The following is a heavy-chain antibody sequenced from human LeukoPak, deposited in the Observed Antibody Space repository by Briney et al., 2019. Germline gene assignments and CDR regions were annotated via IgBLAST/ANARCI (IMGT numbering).Heavy chain of an antibody. J-gene: IGHJ4*02. CDR3: ARSYERYSYGPAGY. D-gene: IGHD5-18*01. CDR2: VYYSGST. Sequence: SETLSLTCAVSGYSISSGYYWGWIRQPPGKGLEWIGSVYYSGSTYYNPSLKSRVTMSVDTSKNQFSLKLTSVGAADTAVYYCARSYERYSYGPAGYWGRGTLVTVSS. CDR1: GYSISSGYY. V-gene: IGHV4-38-2*01.